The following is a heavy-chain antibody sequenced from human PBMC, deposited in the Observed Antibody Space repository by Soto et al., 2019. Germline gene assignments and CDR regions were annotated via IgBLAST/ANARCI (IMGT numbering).Heavy chain of an antibody. J-gene: IGHJ6*02. D-gene: IGHD6-6*01. CDR2: IIPIFGTA. Sequence: SVKVSCKASGGTFSSYAISWVRQAPGQGLEWMGGIIPIFGTANYAQKFQGRVTITADESTSTAYMELSSLRSEDTAVYYCARDMMIAARPDYYYYYGMDVWGQGTTVTAP. V-gene: IGHV1-69*13. CDR1: GGTFSSYA. CDR3: ARDMMIAARPDYYYYYGMDV.